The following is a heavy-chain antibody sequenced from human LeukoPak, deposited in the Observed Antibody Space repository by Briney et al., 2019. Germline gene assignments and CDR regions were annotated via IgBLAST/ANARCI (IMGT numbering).Heavy chain of an antibody. CDR1: GFTSNNYA. CDR2: ISDSAAST. V-gene: IGHV3-23*01. CDR3: VRHDSYIPF. D-gene: IGHD5-18*01. Sequence: PGGSLRLSCAASGFTSNNYAMSWVRQTPGKGLEWVSGISDSAASTYYTDSVKGRFTISRDNSKDTVYLQMNNLRVADTALYFCVRHDSYIPFWGQGSLVTVSS. J-gene: IGHJ1*01.